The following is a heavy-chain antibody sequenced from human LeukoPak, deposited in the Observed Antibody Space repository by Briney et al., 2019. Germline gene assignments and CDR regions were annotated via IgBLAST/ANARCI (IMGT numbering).Heavy chain of an antibody. J-gene: IGHJ5*02. Sequence: SETLSLTCTVYGGSLSGYYWSWIRQPPGKGLEWIGEINHSGSTNYNPSLKSRVTISVDTSKNQFSLKLSSVTAADTAVYYCARVADIVVVPAAMQWFDPWGQGTLVTVSS. V-gene: IGHV4-34*01. D-gene: IGHD2-2*01. CDR3: ARVADIVVVPAAMQWFDP. CDR1: GGSLSGYY. CDR2: INHSGST.